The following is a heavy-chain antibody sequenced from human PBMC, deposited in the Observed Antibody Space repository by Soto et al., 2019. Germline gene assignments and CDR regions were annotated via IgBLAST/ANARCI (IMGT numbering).Heavy chain of an antibody. CDR3: ASKGRYYYGLDV. CDR2: INNDGSTT. Sequence: GGSLRLSCAASGFPFSTYWMHWVRQAPGKGPVWVSRINNDGSTTRYADSVKGRFTISRDNAKNTLYLQMNSLRAEDTAVYYCASKGRYYYGLDVWGQGTTVTVSS. J-gene: IGHJ6*02. V-gene: IGHV3-74*01. CDR1: GFPFSTYW.